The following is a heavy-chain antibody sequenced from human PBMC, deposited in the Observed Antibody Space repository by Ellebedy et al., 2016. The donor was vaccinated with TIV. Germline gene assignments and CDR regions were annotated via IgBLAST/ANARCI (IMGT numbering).Heavy chain of an antibody. D-gene: IGHD1-26*01. V-gene: IGHV3-48*01. J-gene: IGHJ3*02. CDR1: GFTFSMYS. CDR2: IVGIGSTT. CDR3: ARRGNYLGDAFDI. Sequence: GGSLRLXCKASGFTFSMYSMNWVRQAPGKGLEWVSYIVGIGSTTYYSDSVKGRLIVSRDNDQNSLYLQLNRLRGEDTAVYYCARRGNYLGDAFDIWGQGTVVTVSS.